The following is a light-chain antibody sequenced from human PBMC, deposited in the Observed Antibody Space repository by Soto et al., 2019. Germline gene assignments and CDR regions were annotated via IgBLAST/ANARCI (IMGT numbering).Light chain of an antibody. V-gene: IGKV3-11*01. CDR1: QSVSSY. Sequence: EIVLTQSPATLSLSPGERATLSCRASQSVSSYLAWYQQKPGQAPRLLIYDASNRATGIPARFSGSGSGTDFTLTISSLEPEDFAVYYCQRGKTFGQGTKVDIK. CDR3: QRGKT. CDR2: DAS. J-gene: IGKJ1*01.